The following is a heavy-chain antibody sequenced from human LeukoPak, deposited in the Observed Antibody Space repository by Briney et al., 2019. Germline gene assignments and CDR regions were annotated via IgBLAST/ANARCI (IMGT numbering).Heavy chain of an antibody. D-gene: IGHD3-22*01. CDR2: ISAYNGNT. CDR3: VRNYYDSSGFPHFDY. Sequence: ASVKVSCKASGYTFNRFGISWVRQAPGQGLEWMGWISAYNGNTNYAQKLQGRVTMTTDTSTSTAYMELRSLRSDDTAVYYCVRNYYDSSGFPHFDYWGQGTLVTVSS. CDR1: GYTFNRFG. J-gene: IGHJ4*02. V-gene: IGHV1-18*01.